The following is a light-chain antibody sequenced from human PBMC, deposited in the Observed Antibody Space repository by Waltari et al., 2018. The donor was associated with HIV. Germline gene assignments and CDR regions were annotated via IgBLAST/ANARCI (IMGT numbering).Light chain of an antibody. V-gene: IGLV1-51*01. CDR3: GTWDSSLSAGGV. CDR2: DNN. J-gene: IGLJ2*01. Sequence: QSVLTQPPSVSAAPGQKVTIPCSGSSTNLGHNYVSWYQQLPGTAPKLLIYDNNKRPSGIPDRFSGSKSGTSATLGITGLQTGDEADYYCGTWDSSLSAGGVFGGGTKLTVL. CDR1: STNLGHNY.